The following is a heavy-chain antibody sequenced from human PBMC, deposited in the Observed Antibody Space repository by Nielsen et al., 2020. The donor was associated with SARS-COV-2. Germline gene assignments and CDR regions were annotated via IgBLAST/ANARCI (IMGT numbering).Heavy chain of an antibody. CDR1: GGSISSGGYY. D-gene: IGHD2-15*01. Sequence: SETLSLTCTVSGGSISSGGYYWSWIRQHPGKGLEWIGYIYYSGSTYYNPSLKSRVTISVDTSKNQFSLKLSSVTAADTAVYYCASCSGGSWATLPYYYYGMDVWGQGTTVTVSS. J-gene: IGHJ6*02. CDR3: ASCSGGSWATLPYYYYGMDV. V-gene: IGHV4-31*03. CDR2: IYYSGST.